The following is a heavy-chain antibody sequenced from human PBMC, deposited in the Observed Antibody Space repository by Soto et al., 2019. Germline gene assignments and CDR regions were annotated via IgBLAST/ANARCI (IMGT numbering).Heavy chain of an antibody. CDR3: ARGKNRWLRLWYFDL. Sequence: QVQLVQSGAEVKKPGSSVKVSCKASGGTFSNYPISWVRQAPGQGLEWMGGIIPIFGTVNYAQKFQGRVTITADESTSTAYMELSSLRSEDTAVYYCARGKNRWLRLWYFDLWGRGTLVTVSS. V-gene: IGHV1-69*12. CDR2: IIPIFGTV. D-gene: IGHD5-12*01. CDR1: GGTFSNYP. J-gene: IGHJ2*01.